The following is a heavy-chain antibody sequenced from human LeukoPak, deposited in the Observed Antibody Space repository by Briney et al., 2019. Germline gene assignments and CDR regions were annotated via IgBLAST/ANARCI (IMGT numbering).Heavy chain of an antibody. CDR3: AKDIGSSSWYLGN. D-gene: IGHD6-13*01. J-gene: IGHJ4*02. V-gene: IGHV3-9*01. CDR2: ISWNSGSI. Sequence: PGGSLRLSCAASGFIFEDYAMHWVRQAPGKGLEWVSGISWNSGSIGYADSVKGRFTISRDNAKNSLYLAMNSLRAENTVFYYCAKDIGSSSWYLGNWGQGTLVTVSS. CDR1: GFIFEDYA.